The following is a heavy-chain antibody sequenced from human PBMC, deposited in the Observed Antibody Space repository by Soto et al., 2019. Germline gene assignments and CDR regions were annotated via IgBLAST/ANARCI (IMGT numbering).Heavy chain of an antibody. CDR3: ARGGGGYDFVAGDYYYGMDV. CDR1: GFTFSSYG. Sequence: QVQLVESGGGVVQPGRSLRLSCAASGFTFSSYGMHWVRQAPGKGLEWVAVIWYDGSNKYYADSVKGRLTISRDNSKNTLDLQMNTLRAEDTAVYYCARGGGGYDFVAGDYYYGMDVWGQGTTVTVSS. D-gene: IGHD5-12*01. J-gene: IGHJ6*02. V-gene: IGHV3-33*01. CDR2: IWYDGSNK.